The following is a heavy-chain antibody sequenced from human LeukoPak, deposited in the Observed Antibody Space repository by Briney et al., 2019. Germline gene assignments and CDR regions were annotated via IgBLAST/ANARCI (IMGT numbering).Heavy chain of an antibody. CDR2: ISDIGSI. Sequence: SETLSLTCTVSGGSISSYYWSWIRQPPGKGLEWIAYISDIGSINYNPSLKSRVTISVDTSKNQFSLKLSSVTAAATAVYYCARVLYRSSSWYGGLYYFDYWGQGTLVTVSS. CDR3: ARVLYRSSSWYGGLYYFDY. CDR1: GGSISSYY. D-gene: IGHD6-13*01. J-gene: IGHJ4*02. V-gene: IGHV4-59*12.